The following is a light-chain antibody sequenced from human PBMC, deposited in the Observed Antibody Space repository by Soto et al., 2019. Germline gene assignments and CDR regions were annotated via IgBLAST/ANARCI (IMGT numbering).Light chain of an antibody. CDR3: CSYAGSYTLV. J-gene: IGLJ2*01. CDR1: SSDVGGYNY. Sequence: QSALTQPASVSGSPGQSITISCTGTSSDVGGYNYVSWYQLHPGKAPKLMVYEVSNRPSGVPDRFSGSKSGNTASLTISGLQTEDEADYYCCSYAGSYTLVFGGGTKLTVL. V-gene: IGLV2-11*01. CDR2: EVS.